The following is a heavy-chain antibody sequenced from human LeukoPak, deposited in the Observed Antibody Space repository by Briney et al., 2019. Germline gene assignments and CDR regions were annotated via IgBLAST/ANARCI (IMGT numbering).Heavy chain of an antibody. V-gene: IGHV1-2*02. D-gene: IGHD7-27*01. J-gene: IGHJ4*02. CDR2: INPNSGGT. Sequence: GSVKVSCKASGYTFTGYYMHWVRQAPGQGLEWMGWINPNSGGTNYAQKFQGRGTMTRDTSISTAYMELSRLRSDDTAVYYCARASGAWYYFDYWGQGTLVTVSS. CDR1: GYTFTGYY. CDR3: ARASGAWYYFDY.